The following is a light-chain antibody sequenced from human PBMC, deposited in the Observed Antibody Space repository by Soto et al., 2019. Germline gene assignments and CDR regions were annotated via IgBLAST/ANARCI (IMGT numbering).Light chain of an antibody. V-gene: IGKV1-39*01. Sequence: DIQMTQSPSSLSASVGDRVTITCRASQSISSYLNWYQQKPGKAPTLLIYAASSLQSGVPSRFSGSGSGTDFTLTISSLQHEDFATYYCQQSYSTLPFTFGPGTKVDIK. CDR2: AAS. CDR1: QSISSY. CDR3: QQSYSTLPFT. J-gene: IGKJ3*01.